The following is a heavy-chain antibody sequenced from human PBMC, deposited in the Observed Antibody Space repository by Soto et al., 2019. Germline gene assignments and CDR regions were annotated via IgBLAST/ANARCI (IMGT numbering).Heavy chain of an antibody. J-gene: IGHJ4*02. CDR1: GFTFSSYA. CDR3: AKSTHHYDSSAAGH. Sequence: GGSLKISCAASGFTFSSYAMSWVRQAPGKGLEWVSAISGSGGSTYYADSVKGRFTISRDNSKNTLYLQMNSLRAEDTAVYYCAKSTHHYDSSAAGHWGQGTLVTVSS. D-gene: IGHD3-22*01. CDR2: ISGSGGST. V-gene: IGHV3-23*01.